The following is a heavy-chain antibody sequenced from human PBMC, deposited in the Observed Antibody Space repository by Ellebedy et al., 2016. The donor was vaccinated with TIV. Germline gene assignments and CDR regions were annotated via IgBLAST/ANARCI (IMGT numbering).Heavy chain of an antibody. J-gene: IGHJ3*01. CDR2: IRFSGDT. CDR3: ARAHFRQDAFDL. CDR1: GFAFSSYS. V-gene: IGHV4-59*10. Sequence: GSLRLSXAASGFAFSSYSMYWIRQPAGKGLEWIGRIRFSGDTAYNPPLKSRVTMSPDTSKNQFSLKLDSVTAADTAVYYCARAHFRQDAFDLWGQGTMVSVSS.